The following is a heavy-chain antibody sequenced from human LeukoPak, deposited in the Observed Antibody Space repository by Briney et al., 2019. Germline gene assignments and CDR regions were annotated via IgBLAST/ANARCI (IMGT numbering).Heavy chain of an antibody. CDR2: INSDGSST. CDR1: GFTFSSYW. CDR3: ARVRSSGWSYFDY. D-gene: IGHD6-19*01. Sequence: GGSLRLSCAASGFTFSSYWMEWVRQAPGKGLVWVSRINSDGSSTSYADSVKGRFTISRDNVKNTLYLQMNSLRAEDTAVYYCARVRSSGWSYFDYWGQGTLVTVSS. J-gene: IGHJ4*02. V-gene: IGHV3-74*01.